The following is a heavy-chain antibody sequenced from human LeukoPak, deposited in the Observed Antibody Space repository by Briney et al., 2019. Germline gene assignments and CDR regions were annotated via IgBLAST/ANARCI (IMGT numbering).Heavy chain of an antibody. J-gene: IGHJ4*02. Sequence: SESLSLTCMVSGGSLSRYYWSWIRQPPGKGLEGVGYIYHMATTSYNPSLKSRLTISIDTSKTQFSPKLSSVTAADTAVYYCARGENPSGDYVKSWGQGTLVTVSS. CDR2: IYHMATT. D-gene: IGHD3-16*01. V-gene: IGHV4-59*08. CDR1: GGSLSRYY. CDR3: ARGENPSGDYVKS.